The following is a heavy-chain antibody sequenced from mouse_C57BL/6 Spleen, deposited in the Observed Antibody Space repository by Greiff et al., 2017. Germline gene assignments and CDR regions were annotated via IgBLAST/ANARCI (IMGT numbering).Heavy chain of an antibody. Sequence: SGAELVRPGASVKLSCTASGFNIKDDYMHWVKQRPEQGLEWIGWIDPENGDTEYASKFQGKATITADTSSNTAYLQLSSLTSEDTAVYYCTPYRPPFDYWGQGTTLTVSS. CDR2: IDPENGDT. D-gene: IGHD2-14*01. J-gene: IGHJ2*01. CDR3: TPYRPPFDY. CDR1: GFNIKDDY. V-gene: IGHV14-4*01.